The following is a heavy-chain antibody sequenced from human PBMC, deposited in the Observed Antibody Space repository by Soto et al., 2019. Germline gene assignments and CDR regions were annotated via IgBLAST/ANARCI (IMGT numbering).Heavy chain of an antibody. CDR2: IYYSGST. V-gene: IGHV4-31*03. CDR1: GGSISSGGYY. D-gene: IGHD3-16*01. CDR3: VRDPYAPGVRGWFDP. Sequence: QVQLQESGPGLVKPSQTLSLTCTVSGGSISSGGYYWTWIRQHPEKGLEWIGYIYYSGSTYYNPSLKSRVTISVDTSKNQFSLKLSSVSAADTALYFCVRDPYAPGVRGWFDPWGQGALVTVSS. J-gene: IGHJ5*02.